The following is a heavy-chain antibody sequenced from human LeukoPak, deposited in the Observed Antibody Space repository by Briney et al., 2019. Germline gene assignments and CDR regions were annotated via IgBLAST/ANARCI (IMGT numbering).Heavy chain of an antibody. CDR2: FYHTGHT. J-gene: IGHJ4*02. D-gene: IGHD3-3*01. CDR3: ARGEITIFGVVMSYYFDY. CDR1: GYSIGSGYY. Sequence: SETLSLTCAVSGYSIGSGYYWGWIPPSPGKGPGGIVSFYHTGHTYYPLSLKSRVSISIETSKNQFYLKLSSVTAADTAVYYCARGEITIFGVVMSYYFDYWGQGTLVTVSS. V-gene: IGHV4-38-2*01.